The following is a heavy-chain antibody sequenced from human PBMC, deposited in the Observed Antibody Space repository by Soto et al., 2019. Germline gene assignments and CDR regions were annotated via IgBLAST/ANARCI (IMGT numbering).Heavy chain of an antibody. J-gene: IGHJ3*02. D-gene: IGHD3-22*01. CDR3: ARVVYYYDSSGYLSPDAFDI. CDR2: ISAYNGNT. Sequence: QVQLVQSGAEVKKPGASVKVSCKASGYTFTSYGISWVRQAPGQGLEWMGWISAYNGNTNYAQKLQGRVTMTTDTSTSTAYMELRSLRSDDTAVYYCARVVYYYDSSGYLSPDAFDIWGQGTMVTVSS. CDR1: GYTFTSYG. V-gene: IGHV1-18*01.